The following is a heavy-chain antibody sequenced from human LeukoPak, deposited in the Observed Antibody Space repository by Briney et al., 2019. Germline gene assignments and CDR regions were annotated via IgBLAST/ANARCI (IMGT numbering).Heavy chain of an antibody. V-gene: IGHV1-8*01. J-gene: IGHJ4*02. CDR2: MHFNTGNT. CDR1: GNTFSYYD. D-gene: IGHD2-15*01. CDR3: ARGAVRSCSGGNCYAPDF. Sequence: GASVTVSCKASGNTFSYYDINWVRQAAGQGLEWMGWMHFNTGNTGYAQKFQGRVSMTRDISRNTAYMELSSLRLEDTAVYFCARGAVRSCSGGNCYAPDFWGQGTFVTIS.